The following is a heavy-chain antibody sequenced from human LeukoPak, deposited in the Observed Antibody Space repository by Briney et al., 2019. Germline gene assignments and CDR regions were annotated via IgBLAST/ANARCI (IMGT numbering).Heavy chain of an antibody. Sequence: PGGSLRLSCTASEFTVSRNYMLWVRQAPGKGLEWVSLIFSNGDTHYADSVKGRFTISRDNAENALYLQMNSLRAEDTALYYCARDLSSSWYSLGYWGRGTLVTVSS. D-gene: IGHD6-13*01. J-gene: IGHJ4*02. CDR2: IFSNGDT. CDR3: ARDLSSSWYSLGY. V-gene: IGHV3-53*01. CDR1: EFTVSRNY.